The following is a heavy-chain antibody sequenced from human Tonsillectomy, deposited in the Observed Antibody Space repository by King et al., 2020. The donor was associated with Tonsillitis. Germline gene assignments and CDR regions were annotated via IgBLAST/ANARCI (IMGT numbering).Heavy chain of an antibody. CDR2: IYPGDSDT. J-gene: IGHJ4*02. D-gene: IGHD3-22*01. V-gene: IGHV5-51*01. Sequence: VQLVESGAEVKKPGESLKISCKGSGYSFTSYWIGWVRQMPGKGLEWMGIIYPGDSDTRYSPSFQGQVTISAEKSISTAYLQWSSLKASDTAMYYCARGEVGYYYDSSGEYYFDYWGQGTLVTVSS. CDR1: GYSFTSYW. CDR3: ARGEVGYYYDSSGEYYFDY.